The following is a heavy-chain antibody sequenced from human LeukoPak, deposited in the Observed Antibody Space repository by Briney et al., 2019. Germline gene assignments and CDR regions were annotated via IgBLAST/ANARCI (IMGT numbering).Heavy chain of an antibody. D-gene: IGHD3-9*01. Sequence: GASVKVSCKASGYTFTSYDINWVRQATGQGLERMGWMNPNSGNTGYAQKFQGRVTMTRNTSISTAYMELSSLRSEDTAVYYCARVRGLRYFDWLSVPFDYWGQGTLVTVSS. CDR2: MNPNSGNT. J-gene: IGHJ4*02. V-gene: IGHV1-8*01. CDR1: GYTFTSYD. CDR3: ARVRGLRYFDWLSVPFDY.